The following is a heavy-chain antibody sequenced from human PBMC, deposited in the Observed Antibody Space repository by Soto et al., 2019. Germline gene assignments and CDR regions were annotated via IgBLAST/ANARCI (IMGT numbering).Heavy chain of an antibody. CDR2: ISYDGTNK. CDR1: GFTFRSYA. J-gene: IGHJ4*02. V-gene: IGHV3-30-3*02. Sequence: GGSLRLSCAASGFTFRSYAMDWVRQAPGKGLEWVAVISYDGTNKYYADSVKGRFTISRDDSENTLYLQMDSLSGEDAAVYYCAKDTYYHDSSGYYIFDCWGQGTLVTVSS. D-gene: IGHD3-22*01. CDR3: AKDTYYHDSSGYYIFDC.